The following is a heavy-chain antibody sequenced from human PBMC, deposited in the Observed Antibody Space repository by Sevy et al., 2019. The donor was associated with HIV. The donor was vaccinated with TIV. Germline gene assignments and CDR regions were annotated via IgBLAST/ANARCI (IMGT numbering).Heavy chain of an antibody. D-gene: IGHD5-18*01. CDR3: VRVFHGYSYGYVEDY. V-gene: IGHV3-30-3*01. J-gene: IGHJ4*02. CDR1: GFTFSSYA. Sequence: GGSLRLSCAASGFTFSSYAMHWVRQAPGKGLEWVAVISYDGSNKYYADSVKGRFTISRDNSKNTLYLQMNSLRAEDTAVYYCVRVFHGYSYGYVEDYWGQGTLVTVSS. CDR2: ISYDGSNK.